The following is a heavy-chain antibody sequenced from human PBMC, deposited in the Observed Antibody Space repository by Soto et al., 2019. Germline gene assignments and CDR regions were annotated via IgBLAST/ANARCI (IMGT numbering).Heavy chain of an antibody. CDR2: IWYDGSNK. D-gene: IGHD6-6*01. CDR1: GFTFSSYG. V-gene: IGHV3-33*01. CDR3: ARDTGRSSSFFVY. J-gene: IGHJ4*02. Sequence: QVQLVESGGGVVQPGRSLRLSCAASGFTFSSYGMHWVRQAPGKGLEWVAVIWYDGSNKYYADSVKGRFTISRDNSKNTLYLQMHSLRAEDTAVYYCARDTGRSSSFFVYWGQGTLVTVSS.